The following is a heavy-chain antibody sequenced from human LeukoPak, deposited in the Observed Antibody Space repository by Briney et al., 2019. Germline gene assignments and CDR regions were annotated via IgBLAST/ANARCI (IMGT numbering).Heavy chain of an antibody. Sequence: PSQTLSLTCTVSGGPISSGGYYWSWIRQHPGKGLEWIGYIYYSGSTYYNPSLKSRVTISVDTSKNQFSLKLSSVTAADTAVYYCARDALAYCGGDCFDYWGQGTLVTVSS. V-gene: IGHV4-31*03. J-gene: IGHJ4*02. CDR3: ARDALAYCGGDCFDY. CDR2: IYYSGST. CDR1: GGPISSGGYY. D-gene: IGHD2-21*01.